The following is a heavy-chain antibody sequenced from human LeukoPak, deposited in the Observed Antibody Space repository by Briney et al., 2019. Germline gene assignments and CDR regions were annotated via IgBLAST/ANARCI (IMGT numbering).Heavy chain of an antibody. D-gene: IGHD3-10*01. V-gene: IGHV3-53*01. Sequence: PGGSLRPSCAASGFTVSSNYMSWVRQAPGKGLEWVSVIYSGGSTYYADSVKGRFTISRDNSKNTLYLQMNSLRAEDTAVYYCAKTSYSRGMDVWGQGIPVAVSS. CDR2: IYSGGST. J-gene: IGHJ6*02. CDR3: AKTSYSRGMDV. CDR1: GFTVSSNY.